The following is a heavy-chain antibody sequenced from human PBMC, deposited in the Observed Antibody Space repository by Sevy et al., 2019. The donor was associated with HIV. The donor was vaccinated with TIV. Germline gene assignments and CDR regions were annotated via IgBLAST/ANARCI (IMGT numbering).Heavy chain of an antibody. CDR3: ARDGGYSIKWYPLY. Sequence: GGSLRLSCAASGFAFSSHAMHWVRQAPGKGLEWVAVISWEGTETFYAASVEGRFTISRDNSKNMLSLQINSLRPEDTAVYFCARDGGYSIKWYPLYWGHGTLVTVSS. CDR2: ISWEGTET. D-gene: IGHD6-13*01. CDR1: GFAFSSHA. J-gene: IGHJ4*01. V-gene: IGHV3-30-3*01.